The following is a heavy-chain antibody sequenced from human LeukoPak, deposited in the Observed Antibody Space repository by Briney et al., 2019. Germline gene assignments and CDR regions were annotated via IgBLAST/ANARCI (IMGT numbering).Heavy chain of an antibody. Sequence: SETLSLTCTVSGVSVSSGDYYWSWIRQPPGRGLEWIGYIYYSGSTNYNPSLKSRVTISVDTSKYQFSLKLNSVAAADTAVYYCARGREDSYDSSGYYVFDYWGQGTLVTVSS. CDR3: ARGREDSYDSSGYYVFDY. D-gene: IGHD3-22*01. J-gene: IGHJ4*02. V-gene: IGHV4-61*08. CDR2: IYYSGST. CDR1: GVSVSSGDYY.